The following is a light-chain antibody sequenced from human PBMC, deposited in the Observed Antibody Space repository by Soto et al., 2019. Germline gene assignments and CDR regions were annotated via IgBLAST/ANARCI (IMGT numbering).Light chain of an antibody. Sequence: QMTQSPASVSASLGDRVTITCRASQDISTRLAWYQQKPGSAPKLLIYGASTLQSGIPSRFSGTGSGTDFSLTISDLQPDDFAIYYCQRADDFPLTFGGGTRVETK. V-gene: IGKV1-12*01. CDR2: GAS. J-gene: IGKJ4*01. CDR1: QDISTR. CDR3: QRADDFPLT.